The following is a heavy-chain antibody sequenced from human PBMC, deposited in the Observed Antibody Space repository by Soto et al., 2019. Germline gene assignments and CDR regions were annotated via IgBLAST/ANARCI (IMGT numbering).Heavy chain of an antibody. Sequence: PVGSLRLSCAASGFTFSSYGMHWVRQAPGKGLEWVAVISYDGSNKYYADSVKGRFTISRDNSKNTLYLQMNSLRAEDTAVYYCAKDFRITMVRGVIWYFDYWGQGTLVTVSS. J-gene: IGHJ4*02. CDR1: GFTFSSYG. CDR2: ISYDGSNK. D-gene: IGHD3-10*01. CDR3: AKDFRITMVRGVIWYFDY. V-gene: IGHV3-30*18.